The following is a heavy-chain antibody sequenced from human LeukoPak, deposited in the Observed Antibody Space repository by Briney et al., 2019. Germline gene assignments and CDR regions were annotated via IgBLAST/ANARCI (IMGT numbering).Heavy chain of an antibody. J-gene: IGHJ4*02. CDR3: VRGSPGYSSSWHAN. CDR2: INSDATST. CDR1: GFMLSSTW. Sequence: PGGSLRLSCAASGFMLSSTWMHWVRQAPGKGLVWVSRINSDATSTSYADSVGGRFTISRDDAKNTMYLQMNSLRAEDTAMYYCVRGSPGYSSSWHANWGQGTLVTVSS. V-gene: IGHV3-74*01. D-gene: IGHD6-13*01.